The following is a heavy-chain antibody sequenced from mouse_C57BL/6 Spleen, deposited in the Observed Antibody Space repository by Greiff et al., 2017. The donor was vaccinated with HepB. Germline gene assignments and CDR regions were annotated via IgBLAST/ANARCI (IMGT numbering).Heavy chain of an antibody. CDR2: IHPNSGST. D-gene: IGHD2-3*01. CDR3: ATIYDGYYDWFAY. Sequence: QVQLKQPGAELVKPGASVKLSCKASGYTFTSYWMHWVKQRPGQGLEWIGMIHPNSGSTNYNEKFKSKATLTVDKSSSTAYMQLSSLTSEDSAVYYCATIYDGYYDWFAYWGQGTLVTVSA. V-gene: IGHV1-64*01. J-gene: IGHJ3*01. CDR1: GYTFTSYW.